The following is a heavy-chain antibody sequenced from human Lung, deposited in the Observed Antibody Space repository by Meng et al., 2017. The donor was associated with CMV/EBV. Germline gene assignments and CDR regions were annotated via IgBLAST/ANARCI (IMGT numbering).Heavy chain of an antibody. CDR2: INPNSGTT. CDR1: GYTFTGYY. CDR3: ASALVRTVTTNYYYHYALDV. D-gene: IGHD3-10*01. V-gene: IGHV1-2*02. Sequence: ASVKVSXKASGYTFTGYYMHWVRQAPGQGLEWMGWINPNSGTTNYAQKFQGVVTITADKSTSTAYMELSSLKSDDTAVYYCASALVRTVTTNYYYHYALDVWGQGTTVTVSS. J-gene: IGHJ6*02.